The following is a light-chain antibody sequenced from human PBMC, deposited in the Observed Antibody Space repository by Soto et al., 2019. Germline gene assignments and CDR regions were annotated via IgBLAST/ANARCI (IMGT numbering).Light chain of an antibody. V-gene: IGLV7-46*01. CDR3: LLTDPGVRV. J-gene: IGLJ1*01. CDR2: ATR. CDR1: TGAVTSGNL. Sequence: QAVVTQEPSLTVSPGATVTLTCGSSTGAVTSGNLPYWFQQKPGQAPMTLIYATRNTHAWTPARFSGSLLGGKAALTLSGAQPEDEAEYYCLLTDPGVRVFGTGTKVTVL.